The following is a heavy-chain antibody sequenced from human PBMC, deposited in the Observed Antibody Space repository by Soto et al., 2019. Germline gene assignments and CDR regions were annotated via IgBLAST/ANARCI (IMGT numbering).Heavy chain of an antibody. J-gene: IGHJ6*03. V-gene: IGHV1-8*01. D-gene: IGHD3-3*01. CDR1: GYAFTSYD. Sequence: GASVKVSCKASGYAFTSYDINWVRQATGQGLEWMGWMNPNSGNTGYAQKFQGRVTMTRNTSISTAYMELSSLRSEDTAVYYCAREVPNYDFWSGYYPGYYYYYMDVWGKGTTVTVSS. CDR2: MNPNSGNT. CDR3: AREVPNYDFWSGYYPGYYYYYMDV.